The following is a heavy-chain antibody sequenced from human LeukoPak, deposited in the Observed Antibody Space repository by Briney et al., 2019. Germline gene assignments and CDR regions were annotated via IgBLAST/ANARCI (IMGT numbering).Heavy chain of an antibody. V-gene: IGHV3-30*18. D-gene: IGHD3-10*01. Sequence: GGSLRLSCAASGFTFSSYGMHWVRQAPGKGLEWVAVISYDGSNKYYADSVKGRFTISRDNSKNTLYLQMNSLRAEDTAVYYCAKGGVIRSDAFDIWGQGTMVTVSS. CDR1: GFTFSSYG. J-gene: IGHJ3*02. CDR2: ISYDGSNK. CDR3: AKGGVIRSDAFDI.